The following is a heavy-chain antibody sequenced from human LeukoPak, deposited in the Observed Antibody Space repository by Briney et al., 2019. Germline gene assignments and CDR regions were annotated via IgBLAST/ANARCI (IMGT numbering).Heavy chain of an antibody. V-gene: IGHV3-15*01. CDR1: GFTFSNAW. CDR3: GVRTDY. CDR2: IKSKTDGCTT. D-gene: IGHD1-14*01. Sequence: GGSLRLSCAASGFTFSNAWMSWVRQAPGKGLEWVGRIKSKTDGCTTDYAAAVKGIFNIAREDSKNTLYLQMNSLKTEDTAVYYCGVRTDYWGQGTLVTVSS. J-gene: IGHJ4*02.